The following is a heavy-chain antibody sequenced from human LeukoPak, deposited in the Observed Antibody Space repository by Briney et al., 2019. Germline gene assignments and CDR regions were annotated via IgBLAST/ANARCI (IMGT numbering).Heavy chain of an antibody. V-gene: IGHV4-34*01. Sequence: SETLSLICAVYGGSFSGYYWSWIRQPPGKGLEWIGEINHSGSTNYNPSLKSRVTISVDTSKNQFSLKLSSVTAADTAVYYCATLTRGYYYGSGSYNYWGQGTLVTVSS. CDR1: GGSFSGYY. CDR3: ATLTRGYYYGSGSYNY. D-gene: IGHD3-10*01. J-gene: IGHJ4*02. CDR2: INHSGST.